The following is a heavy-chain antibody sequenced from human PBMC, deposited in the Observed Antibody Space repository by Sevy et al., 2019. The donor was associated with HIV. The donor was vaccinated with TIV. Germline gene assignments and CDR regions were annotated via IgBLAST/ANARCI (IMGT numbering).Heavy chain of an antibody. D-gene: IGHD3-3*01. CDR2: INSDGSST. V-gene: IGHV3-74*01. Sequence: GGSLRLSCAASGFTFSSYWMHWVRQAPGKGLVWVSRINSDGSSTSYADSVKGGFTISRDNAKNTLYLQMNSLRAEDTAVYYCASTGVVIMYYGMDVWGQGTTVTVSS. CDR1: GFTFSSYW. CDR3: ASTGVVIMYYGMDV. J-gene: IGHJ6*02.